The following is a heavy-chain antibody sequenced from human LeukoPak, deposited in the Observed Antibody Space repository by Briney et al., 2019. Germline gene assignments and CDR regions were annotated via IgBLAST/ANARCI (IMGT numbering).Heavy chain of an antibody. CDR2: IYYSGST. CDR1: GGSISSYY. D-gene: IGHD4-17*01. CDR3: AGAVHDYGDPYGMDV. V-gene: IGHV4-59*01. Sequence: SETLSLTCTVSGGSISSYYWSWIRQPPGKGLEWIGYIYYSGSTNYNPSLKSRVTISVDTSKNQFSLKLSSVTAADTAVYYCAGAVHDYGDPYGMDVWGQGTTVTVSS. J-gene: IGHJ6*02.